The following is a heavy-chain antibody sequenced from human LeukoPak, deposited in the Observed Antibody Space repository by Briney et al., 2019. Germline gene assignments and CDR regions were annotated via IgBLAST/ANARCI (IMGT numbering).Heavy chain of an antibody. CDR3: VRDDLWQQMAL. Sequence: GGSLRLSCAASGFIVSSNYMHWVRQAPGKGLEWVSVLHSGGSTFYAQSVKGRFTISRDNSNNILYLQMNRLRAEDTAMYYCVRDDLWQQMALWGQGTLVAVSS. CDR1: GFIVSSNY. D-gene: IGHD6-13*01. V-gene: IGHV3-53*01. J-gene: IGHJ1*01. CDR2: LHSGGST.